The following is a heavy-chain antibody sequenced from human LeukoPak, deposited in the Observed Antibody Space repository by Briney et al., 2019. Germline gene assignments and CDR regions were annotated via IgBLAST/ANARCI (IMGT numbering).Heavy chain of an antibody. V-gene: IGHV1-18*01. Sequence: AAVKVSCKASGYTFTSYGINWVRQAPGQGLEWMGWINTYDANTEYAQKLQGRVTMTTDTSTSTAYMEVRSLRSDDTAVYYCARDGRGHWDTSRWYLGNWFDPWGQGTLVTVSS. CDR2: INTYDANT. J-gene: IGHJ5*02. D-gene: IGHD6-13*01. CDR3: ARDGRGHWDTSRWYLGNWFDP. CDR1: GYTFTSYG.